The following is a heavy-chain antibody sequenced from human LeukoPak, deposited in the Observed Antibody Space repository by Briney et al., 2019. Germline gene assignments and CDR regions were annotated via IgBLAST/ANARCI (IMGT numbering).Heavy chain of an antibody. Sequence: SETLSLTWTFSGGSISRYYWSWIRQPPGKGLEWVGYIYYSGSTNYNPSLKSRVIISVDTYKNQFSLKLSSVTAADTAEYYCAGASYDSSGVHWGQGTLVTVSS. J-gene: IGHJ4*02. CDR2: IYYSGST. CDR1: GGSISRYY. D-gene: IGHD3-22*01. V-gene: IGHV4-59*01. CDR3: AGASYDSSGVH.